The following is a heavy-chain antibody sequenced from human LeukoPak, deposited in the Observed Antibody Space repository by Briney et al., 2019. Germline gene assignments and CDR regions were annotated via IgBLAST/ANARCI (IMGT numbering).Heavy chain of an antibody. CDR3: AGIPATAIGVDY. J-gene: IGHJ4*02. D-gene: IGHD6-13*01. CDR1: GGTFSSYA. CDR2: IIPILGIA. V-gene: IGHV1-69*04. Sequence: GASVKVSCKASGGTFSSYAISWVRQALGQGLEWMGRIIPILGIANYAQKFQGRVTITADKSTSTAYMELSSLRSEDTAVYYCAGIPATAIGVDYWGQGTLVTVSS.